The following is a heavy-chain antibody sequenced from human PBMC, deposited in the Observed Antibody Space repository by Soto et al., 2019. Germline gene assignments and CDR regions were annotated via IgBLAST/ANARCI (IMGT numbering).Heavy chain of an antibody. Sequence: PGGSLRLSCAACGFTFSNAWMSWVRQAPGKGLEWVGRIKSKTDGGTTDYAAPVKGRFTISRDDSKNTLYLQMNSLKTEDTAVYYCTTLIASFVPDYWGQGTLVTVSS. CDR2: IKSKTDGGTT. D-gene: IGHD2-21*01. V-gene: IGHV3-15*01. J-gene: IGHJ4*02. CDR3: TTLIASFVPDY. CDR1: GFTFSNAW.